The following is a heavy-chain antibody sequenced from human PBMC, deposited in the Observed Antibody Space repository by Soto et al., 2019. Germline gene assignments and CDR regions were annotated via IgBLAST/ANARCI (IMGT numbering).Heavy chain of an antibody. D-gene: IGHD3-10*01. V-gene: IGHV4-31*03. CDR2: IYYSGVT. CDR1: GDSITSGGYY. CDR3: ARDLRGRGSGRFDP. J-gene: IGHJ5*02. Sequence: QVQLQESGPGLVKHSQTLSLTCTVSGDSITSGGYYWTWIRQYPGKGLEYIGCIYYSGVTYYNPSLKSRVTISVDTSTNQFSLKLSSVTAADTAMYYCARDLRGRGSGRFDPWGQGTLVTVSS.